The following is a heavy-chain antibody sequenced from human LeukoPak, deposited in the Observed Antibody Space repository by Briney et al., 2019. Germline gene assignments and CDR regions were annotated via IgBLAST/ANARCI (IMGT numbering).Heavy chain of an antibody. J-gene: IGHJ5*02. V-gene: IGHV4-61*01. CDR1: GGSISSSSYY. D-gene: IGHD3-3*01. Sequence: SGTLSLTCTVSGGSISSSSYYWSWIRQPPGKGLEWIGYIYYSGSTNYNPSLKSRVTISVDTSKNQFSLKLSSVTAADTAVYYCARAHYDFWSGGRTNWFDPWGQGTLVTVSS. CDR3: ARAHYDFWSGGRTNWFDP. CDR2: IYYSGST.